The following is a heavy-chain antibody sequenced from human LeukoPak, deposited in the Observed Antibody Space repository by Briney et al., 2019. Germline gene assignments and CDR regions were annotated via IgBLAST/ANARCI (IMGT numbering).Heavy chain of an antibody. CDR3: VTTLGDSYGAFAI. J-gene: IGHJ3*02. Sequence: GRSLRLSCAASGFTFSSYAMHWVRQAPGKGLEWVAAISYDGSNTYYADSVKGRFTISRDNSKNTLYLQMNSLRAEDTAVYYCVTTLGDSYGAFAIWGQGTMVTVSS. CDR1: GFTFSSYA. V-gene: IGHV3-30-3*01. D-gene: IGHD1-26*01. CDR2: ISYDGSNT.